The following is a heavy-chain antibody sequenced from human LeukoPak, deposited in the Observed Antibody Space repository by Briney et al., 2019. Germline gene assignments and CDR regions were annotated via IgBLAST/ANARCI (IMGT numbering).Heavy chain of an antibody. CDR1: GYTFTGYY. CDR3: ARRGCSSTSCYKYYYGMDV. J-gene: IGHJ6*02. V-gene: IGHV1-2*02. CDR2: INPNSGGT. D-gene: IGHD2-2*01. Sequence: ASVKVSCKASGYTFTGYYTHWVRQAPGQGLEWMGWINPNSGGTNYAQKFQGRVTMTRDTSISTAYMELSRLRSDDTAVYYCARRGCSSTSCYKYYYGMDVWGQGTTVTVSS.